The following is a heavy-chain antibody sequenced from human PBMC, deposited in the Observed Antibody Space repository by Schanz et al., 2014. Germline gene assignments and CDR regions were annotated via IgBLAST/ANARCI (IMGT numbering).Heavy chain of an antibody. D-gene: IGHD3-10*01. V-gene: IGHV4-59*13. CDR3: AREWSSFDY. J-gene: IGHJ4*02. CDR2: ISYGGLS. Sequence: GWFRQPPGKGLEYIGPISYGGLSDYNPSLKSRVTISLDTSKNQFSLNLNSVTAADTAVYYCAREWSSFDYWGQGALVSVSS.